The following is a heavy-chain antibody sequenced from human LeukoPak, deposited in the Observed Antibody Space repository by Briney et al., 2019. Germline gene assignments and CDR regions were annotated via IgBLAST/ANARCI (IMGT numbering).Heavy chain of an antibody. CDR2: INPNSGGT. Sequence: ASVKVSCKGSGYTFTGYYMHWVRQAPGQGLEWMGWINPNSGGTNYAQKFQGRVTMTRDTSIGTAYMELSRLRSDDTAVYYCARDGRISRNMYYYYMDVWGKGTTVTVSS. CDR1: GYTFTGYY. J-gene: IGHJ6*03. CDR3: ARDGRISRNMYYYYMDV. V-gene: IGHV1-2*02. D-gene: IGHD2/OR15-2a*01.